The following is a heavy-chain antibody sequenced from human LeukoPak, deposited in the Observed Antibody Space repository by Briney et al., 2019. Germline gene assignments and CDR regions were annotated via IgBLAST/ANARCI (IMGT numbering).Heavy chain of an antibody. Sequence: GGSLRLSCAASGSTFSSYAMGWVRQAPGKGLEWVSGISGSGGSTYYADSVKGRFTISRDNSKNTLYLQMNSLRAGDTAVYYCAKTMSTVITHFDYWGQGTLVTVSS. J-gene: IGHJ4*02. CDR2: ISGSGGST. CDR3: AKTMSTVITHFDY. CDR1: GSTFSSYA. V-gene: IGHV3-23*01. D-gene: IGHD4-23*01.